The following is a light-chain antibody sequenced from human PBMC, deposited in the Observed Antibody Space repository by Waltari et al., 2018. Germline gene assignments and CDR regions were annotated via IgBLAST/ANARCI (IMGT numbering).Light chain of an antibody. J-gene: IGLJ2*01. CDR3: QSYDSSLGASV. Sequence: QSVLTQPPSVSGAPGQRVTISCTGSSSNFGAGYDVHWYQQLPGTAPKLLICANSKRPSGVPDRFSGSKSGTSASLAITGLQAEDEADYYCQSYDSSLGASVFGGGTKLTVL. CDR2: ANS. V-gene: IGLV1-40*01. CDR1: SSNFGAGYD.